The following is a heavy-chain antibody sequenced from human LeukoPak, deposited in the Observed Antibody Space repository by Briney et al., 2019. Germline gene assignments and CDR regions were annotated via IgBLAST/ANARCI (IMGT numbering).Heavy chain of an antibody. CDR1: GFTFCSYW. Sequence: GGSLRLSCAASGFTFCSYWMHWVRQAPGKGLVWVSRINSDGSSTSYADSVKGRFTISRDNAKNTLYLQMNSLRAEDTAVYYCARDRRPDIVVVPAARNWFDPWGQGTLVTVSS. D-gene: IGHD2-2*01. CDR2: INSDGSST. V-gene: IGHV3-74*01. J-gene: IGHJ5*02. CDR3: ARDRRPDIVVVPAARNWFDP.